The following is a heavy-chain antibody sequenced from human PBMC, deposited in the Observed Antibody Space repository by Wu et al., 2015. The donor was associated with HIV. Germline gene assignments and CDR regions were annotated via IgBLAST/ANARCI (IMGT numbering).Heavy chain of an antibody. Sequence: QVQLVQSGAEVKKPGASVKVSCKASGYTFTNYDISWVRQAPGQGLEWMGWISAYSGNTKYAQKLQGRVTMTTDTSTSTAYMELSSLRSEDTAVYYCASPHSSGSYYMDVWGKGTTVTVSS. CDR1: GYTFTNYD. D-gene: IGHD6-19*01. CDR3: ASPHSSGSYYMDV. CDR2: ISAYSGNT. J-gene: IGHJ6*03. V-gene: IGHV1-18*01.